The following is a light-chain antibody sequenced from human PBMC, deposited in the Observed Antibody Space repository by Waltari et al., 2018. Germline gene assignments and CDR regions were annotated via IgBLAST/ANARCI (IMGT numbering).Light chain of an antibody. Sequence: EIVLTQSPGTLSLSPGERATLSCRASQSVSTYYLAWYQHKPGQAPRPVIYGASTRAAGIPDRFSGSGSGTDFTLTISGLEPEDFAVYYCQQYGTSPPLTFGGGTKVEIK. CDR3: QQYGTSPPLT. CDR1: QSVSTYY. V-gene: IGKV3-20*01. J-gene: IGKJ4*01. CDR2: GAS.